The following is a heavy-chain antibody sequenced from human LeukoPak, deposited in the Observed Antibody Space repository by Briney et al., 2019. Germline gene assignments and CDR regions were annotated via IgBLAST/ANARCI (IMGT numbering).Heavy chain of an antibody. D-gene: IGHD5-12*01. J-gene: IGHJ4*02. Sequence: PSETLSLTCTVSGGSINSGDYYWSWIRQPPGKGLEWIGYIYYSGSTYYNPSLKSRVTISVDTSKNQFSLKLSSVTAADTAVYYCARDGGYSGYDLVYWGQGSLVTVSS. CDR1: GGSINSGDYY. V-gene: IGHV4-30-4*01. CDR3: ARDGGYSGYDLVY. CDR2: IYYSGST.